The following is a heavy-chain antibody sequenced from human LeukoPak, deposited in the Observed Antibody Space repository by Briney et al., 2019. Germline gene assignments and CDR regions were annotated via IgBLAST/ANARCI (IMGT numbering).Heavy chain of an antibody. Sequence: GASVKVSCKVSGYTLTELSMHWVRQAPGKGLEWMGRFDPEDGETIYAQKFQSRVTMTADTSTDTAYMELSSRRSEDAAVYYCGRDPDSGYDNYWYFDLWGRGTLVTVSS. CDR1: GYTLTELS. CDR3: GRDPDSGYDNYWYFDL. J-gene: IGHJ2*01. V-gene: IGHV1-24*01. D-gene: IGHD5-12*01. CDR2: FDPEDGET.